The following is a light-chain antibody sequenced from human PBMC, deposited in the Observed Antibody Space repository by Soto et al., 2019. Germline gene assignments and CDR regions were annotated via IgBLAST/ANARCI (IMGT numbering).Light chain of an antibody. CDR2: DVR. CDR1: SSDVGGYNS. CDR3: CSYAGSYTYV. V-gene: IGLV2-11*01. Sequence: QSVLTQPRSVSGSPGQSVTISCTGTSSDVGGYNSVSWYQHHPDKAPKLIIYDVRKRPSGVPDRFSGSKSGNTASLTISGLQFEDETDYYCCSYAGSYTYVFGTGTKVTVL. J-gene: IGLJ1*01.